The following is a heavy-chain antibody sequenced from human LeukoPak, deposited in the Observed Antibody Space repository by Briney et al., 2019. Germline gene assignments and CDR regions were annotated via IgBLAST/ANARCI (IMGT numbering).Heavy chain of an antibody. J-gene: IGHJ4*02. CDR3: AKVGGIVGATYFDY. CDR2: ISWDGGST. Sequence: TGGSLGLSCAASGFTFSSYWIHWVRQAPGKGLEWVSLISWDGGSTYYADSVKGRFTISRDNSKNSLYLQMNSLRTEDTALYYCAKVGGIVGATYFDYWGQGTLVTVSS. V-gene: IGHV3-43*01. D-gene: IGHD1-26*01. CDR1: GFTFSSYW.